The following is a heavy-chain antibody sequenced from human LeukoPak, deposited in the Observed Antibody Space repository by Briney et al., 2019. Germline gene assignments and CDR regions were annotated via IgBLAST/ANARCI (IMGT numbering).Heavy chain of an antibody. CDR1: GVTLSGYA. D-gene: IGHD3-10*01. V-gene: IGHV3-30-3*01. Sequence: PGGPLRLSCAASGVTLSGYAMHWVRQAPPKGLEWVAVISYDLSNEYYADSVKGRFTISRDNSKNTLYLQMNSLSVQDTAAYYCARVGYYASGPFSYFDYWGQGTLVTVSS. CDR2: ISYDLSNE. J-gene: IGHJ4*02. CDR3: ARVGYYASGPFSYFDY.